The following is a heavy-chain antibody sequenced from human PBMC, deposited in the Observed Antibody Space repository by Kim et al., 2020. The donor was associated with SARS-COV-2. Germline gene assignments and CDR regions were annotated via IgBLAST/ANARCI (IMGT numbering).Heavy chain of an antibody. D-gene: IGHD1-7*01. CDR2: ISSSSSYI. CDR1: GFTFSSYS. J-gene: IGHJ5*02. V-gene: IGHV3-21*01. Sequence: GGSLRLSCSASGFTFSSYSMNWVRQAPGKGLEWVSSISSSSSYIYYADSVKGRFTISRDNAKNSLYLQMNSLRAEDTAVYYCAREDNWNYRGGGLSFDPWGQGTLVTVSS. CDR3: AREDNWNYRGGGLSFDP.